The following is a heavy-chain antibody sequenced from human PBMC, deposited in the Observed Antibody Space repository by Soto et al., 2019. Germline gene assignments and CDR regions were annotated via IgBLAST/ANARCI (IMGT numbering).Heavy chain of an antibody. CDR2: ISYDGSNK. J-gene: IGHJ4*02. CDR1: GFTFSSYG. D-gene: IGHD4-17*01. Sequence: LRLSCAASGFTFSSYGMHWVRQAPGKGLEWVAVISYDGSNKYYADSVKGRFTISRDNSKNTLYLQMNSLRAEDTAVYYCAKDLHYGDYEDYSDYWGQGTLVTVSS. V-gene: IGHV3-30*18. CDR3: AKDLHYGDYEDYSDY.